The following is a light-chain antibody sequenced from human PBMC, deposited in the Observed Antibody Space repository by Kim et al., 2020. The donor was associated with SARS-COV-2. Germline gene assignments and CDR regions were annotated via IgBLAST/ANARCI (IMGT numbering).Light chain of an antibody. Sequence: VIWMTQSPPLLSASTGDRVTITCRISQDIRSYLAWYQQKPGKAPELLIYAASTLQSGVPSRFSGSGSGTDFTLTITSLQSEDFATYFCQQFYSLPPTYGQGTRLEIK. CDR3: QQFYSLPPT. CDR1: QDIRSY. J-gene: IGKJ5*01. CDR2: AAS. V-gene: IGKV1D-8*01.